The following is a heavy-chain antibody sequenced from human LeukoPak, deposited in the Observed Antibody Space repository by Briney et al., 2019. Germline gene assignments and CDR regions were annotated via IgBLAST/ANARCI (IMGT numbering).Heavy chain of an antibody. CDR2: IGGSGISA. D-gene: IGHD3-22*01. CDR1: GFPFSNYA. Sequence: GGSLRLSCAASGFPFSNYAMGWVRQAPGKGLEWVSAIGGSGISALYADSVTGRFTISRDNSRNTLYLHMNSLRADDTAVYFCAKRDSTGYSTSLFDYWGQGALVTVSS. V-gene: IGHV3-23*01. CDR3: AKRDSTGYSTSLFDY. J-gene: IGHJ4*02.